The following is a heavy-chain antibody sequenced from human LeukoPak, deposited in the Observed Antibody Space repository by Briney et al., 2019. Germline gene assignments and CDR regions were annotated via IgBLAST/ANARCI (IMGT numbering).Heavy chain of an antibody. CDR3: ARRAGGYSHPYDY. CDR1: GFTFSSYS. J-gene: IGHJ4*02. Sequence: GGSLRLSCAASGFTFSSYSMNWVRQAPGKGLEWVSYIRSSSSTIYYADSVKGRFTISRDNSKNTLYLQMNSLRAEDTAVYYCARRAGGYSHPYDYWGQGTLVTVSS. CDR2: IRSSSSTI. D-gene: IGHD4-23*01. V-gene: IGHV3-48*01.